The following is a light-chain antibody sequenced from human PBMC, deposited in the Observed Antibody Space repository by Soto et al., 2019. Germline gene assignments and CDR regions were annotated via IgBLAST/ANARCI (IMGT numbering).Light chain of an antibody. Sequence: DIQMTQSPSSLSASVGDRVTIICRASQTIATFLNWYQQKPGKAPKLLIYGASTLQSGVPSRFSGSGSGADFTLTISSLQPEDSATYYCQLSHTTLTFGQGTRLEIK. CDR1: QTIATF. V-gene: IGKV1-39*01. CDR2: GAS. CDR3: QLSHTTLT. J-gene: IGKJ5*01.